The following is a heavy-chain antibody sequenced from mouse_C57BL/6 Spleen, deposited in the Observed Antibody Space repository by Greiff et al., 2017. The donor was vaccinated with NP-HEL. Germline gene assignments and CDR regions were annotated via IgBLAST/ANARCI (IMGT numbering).Heavy chain of an antibody. CDR3: ARGGYYGSSHYWYFDV. V-gene: IGHV2-6*03. CDR1: GFSLTSYG. J-gene: IGHJ1*03. Sequence: VQGVESGPGLVAPSQSLSITCTVSGFSLTSYGVHWVRQPPGKGLEWLVVIWSDGSTTYNSALKSRLSISKDNSKSQVFLKMNSLQTDDTAMYYCARGGYYGSSHYWYFDVWGTGTTVTVSS. CDR2: IWSDGST. D-gene: IGHD1-1*01.